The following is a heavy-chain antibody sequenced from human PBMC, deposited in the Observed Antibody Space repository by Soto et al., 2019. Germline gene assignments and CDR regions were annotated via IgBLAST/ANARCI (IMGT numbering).Heavy chain of an antibody. J-gene: IGHJ4*02. CDR1: GFTFSFCA. D-gene: IGHD3-22*01. Sequence: EVQLLESGGGLVQPGGSLRLSCAASGFTFSFCAMSWVRQAPGKGLEWVSSIRGNNGDTYYADSVKGRFTISRDNSKNTLYLQMNSLRVEDTAVYYCAKGHSDSYYYSDYWGQGALVTVSS. CDR2: IRGNNGDT. CDR3: AKGHSDSYYYSDY. V-gene: IGHV3-23*01.